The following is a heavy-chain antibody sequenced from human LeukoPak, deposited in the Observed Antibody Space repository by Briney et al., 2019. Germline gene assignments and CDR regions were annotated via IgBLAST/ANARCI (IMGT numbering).Heavy chain of an antibody. Sequence: GGSLRLSCAASGFTFSSYAMNWVRQAPGRGLEWVSGSSGSGGTTYYADPGKGRLTISRDNSKNTLYLQMNSLRADDTAVYYCANGNRCTSPNCLGYYYFYMDVWGKGTTVTVSS. V-gene: IGHV3-23*01. CDR2: SSGSGGTT. D-gene: IGHD2-8*01. J-gene: IGHJ6*03. CDR1: GFTFSSYA. CDR3: ANGNRCTSPNCLGYYYFYMDV.